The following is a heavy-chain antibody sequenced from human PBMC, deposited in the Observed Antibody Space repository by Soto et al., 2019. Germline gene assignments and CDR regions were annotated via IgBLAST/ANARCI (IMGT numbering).Heavy chain of an antibody. CDR2: VYRTGST. D-gene: IGHD3-16*01. Sequence: QLQLQESGPGLVKPSETLSLTCPVSGGSISSSTYYWGWIRQPPGKGLEWIGNVYRTGSTDYNPSLKSRVTISVDTSKNQFSLKLSSVTAADTAVYYCSRLWSYWGQGTLVTVSS. CDR1: GGSISSSTYY. V-gene: IGHV4-39*01. J-gene: IGHJ4*02. CDR3: SRLWSY.